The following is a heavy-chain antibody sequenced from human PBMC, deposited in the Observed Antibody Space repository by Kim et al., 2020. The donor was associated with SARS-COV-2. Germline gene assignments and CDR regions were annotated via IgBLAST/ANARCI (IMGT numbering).Heavy chain of an antibody. CDR3: ANAQHYGDSAWAFDI. J-gene: IGHJ3*02. D-gene: IGHD4-17*01. CDR1: GFTFRSYA. Sequence: GGSRRLSCAASGFTFRSYAMSWVRQAPGKGLEWVSAIRGSGGSTYYAASVKGRFTISRDNSKNTLYLQMNSLRSEDPAVYDCANAQHYGDSAWAFDIWG. V-gene: IGHV3-23*01. CDR2: IRGSGGST.